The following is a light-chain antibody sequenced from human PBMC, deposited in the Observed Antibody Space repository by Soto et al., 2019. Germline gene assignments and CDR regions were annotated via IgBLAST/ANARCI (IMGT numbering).Light chain of an antibody. J-gene: IGKJ1*01. CDR1: QMVSSRY. V-gene: IGKV3-20*01. Sequence: EIVSTQSPGTLSLCPGARATLSCRSSQMVSSRYVALDPEKPGQTPRLLIYVASDRATGITHRFSGSGSGTDFTLPISRLEPSAFAVYYCQQYHSSPVTFGQGTQVEIK. CDR2: VAS. CDR3: QQYHSSPVT.